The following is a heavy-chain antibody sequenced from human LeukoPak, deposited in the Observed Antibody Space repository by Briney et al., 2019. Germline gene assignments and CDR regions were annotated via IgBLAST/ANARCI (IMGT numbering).Heavy chain of an antibody. J-gene: IGHJ5*02. CDR2: INHSGST. Sequence: SETLSLTCAVYGGSFSGYYWSWIRQPPGKGLEWIGEINHSGSTNYNPSLKSRVTISVDTSKNQFSLKLSSVTAADTAVYYCARGEVGFWGGKKYNWFDPWGQGTLVTVSS. D-gene: IGHD3-3*01. CDR1: GGSFSGYY. CDR3: ARGEVGFWGGKKYNWFDP. V-gene: IGHV4-34*01.